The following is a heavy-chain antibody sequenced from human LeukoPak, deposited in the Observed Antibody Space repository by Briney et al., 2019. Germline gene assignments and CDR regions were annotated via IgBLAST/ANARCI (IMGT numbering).Heavy chain of an antibody. CDR1: GFTFSSYA. D-gene: IGHD2-15*01. V-gene: IGHV3-30-3*01. Sequence: GRSLRLSCAASGFTFSSYARHWVRQAPGKGLEWVAVISYDGSNKNYADSVKGRFTISRDNSKNTLYLQMNSLRAEDTAVYYCARDTKYCSGGSCYSVGYYYGMDVWGQGTTVTISS. CDR3: ARDTKYCSGGSCYSVGYYYGMDV. J-gene: IGHJ6*02. CDR2: ISYDGSNK.